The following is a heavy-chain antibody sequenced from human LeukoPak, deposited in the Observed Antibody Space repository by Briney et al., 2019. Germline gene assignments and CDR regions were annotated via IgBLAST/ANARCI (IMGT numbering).Heavy chain of an antibody. J-gene: IGHJ4*02. Sequence: PSETLSLTCTVSGGSISSYYWSWIRQPPGKGLEWIGEINHSGSTNYNPSLKSRVTISVDTSKNQFSLKLSSVTAADTAVYYCARGGVAGPAHGPYYFDYWGQGTLVTVSS. CDR1: GGSISSYY. V-gene: IGHV4-34*01. CDR3: ARGGVAGPAHGPYYFDY. D-gene: IGHD6-19*01. CDR2: INHSGST.